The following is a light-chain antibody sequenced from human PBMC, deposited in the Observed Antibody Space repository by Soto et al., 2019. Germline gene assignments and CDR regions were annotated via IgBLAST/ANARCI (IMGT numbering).Light chain of an antibody. CDR3: QQYNSFSIT. Sequence: DIQMTQSPSTLSASVGDRVTITCRASQSISTWLAWYQQKPGKAPKLLIYKASGLESGVPSRFSGSGSGTEFTLTISSLQPDDFATYYCQQYNSFSITFGQGTRLEIK. CDR2: KAS. V-gene: IGKV1-5*03. J-gene: IGKJ5*01. CDR1: QSISTW.